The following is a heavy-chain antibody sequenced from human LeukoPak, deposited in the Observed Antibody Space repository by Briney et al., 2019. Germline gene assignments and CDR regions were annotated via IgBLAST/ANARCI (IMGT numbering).Heavy chain of an antibody. CDR2: ISWNSGSI. CDR1: GFTFDDYA. J-gene: IGHJ4*02. Sequence: PGRSLRLSCAASGFTFDDYAMHWVRQAPGKGLEWVSGISWNSGSIGYADSVKGRFTISRDNSKNTLYLQMNSLRPDDTAVYYCAGINFRACDCDHWGQGTLVTVSS. V-gene: IGHV3-9*01. D-gene: IGHD2-21*01. CDR3: AGINFRACDCDH.